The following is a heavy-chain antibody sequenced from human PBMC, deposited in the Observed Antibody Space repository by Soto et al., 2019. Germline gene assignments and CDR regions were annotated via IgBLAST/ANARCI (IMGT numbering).Heavy chain of an antibody. Sequence: EVQLVESGGGLIQPGGSLRLSCAASGFTVSSNYMSWVRQAPGKGLEWVSVIYSGGSTYYADSVKGRFTISRDNSKNTLYLQMNSLRAEDTAVYYCARDRRDYDSSGYYFGGYYFDYWGQGTLVTVSS. CDR2: IYSGGST. J-gene: IGHJ4*02. D-gene: IGHD3-22*01. CDR1: GFTVSSNY. V-gene: IGHV3-53*01. CDR3: ARDRRDYDSSGYYFGGYYFDY.